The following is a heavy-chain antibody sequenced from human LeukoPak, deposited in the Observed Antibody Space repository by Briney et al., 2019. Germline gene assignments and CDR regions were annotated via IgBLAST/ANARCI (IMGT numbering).Heavy chain of an antibody. CDR3: ARDRNYYDSSGLDY. CDR2: IRSKAYGGTT. J-gene: IGHJ4*02. V-gene: IGHV3-49*04. CDR1: GFTFGDYA. D-gene: IGHD3-22*01. Sequence: GGSLRLSCTASGFTFGDYAMSWVRQAPGKGLEWVGFIRSKAYGGTTEYAASVKGRFTISRDDSKSIAYVQMNSLKTEDTAVYYCARDRNYYDSSGLDYWGQGTLVTVSS.